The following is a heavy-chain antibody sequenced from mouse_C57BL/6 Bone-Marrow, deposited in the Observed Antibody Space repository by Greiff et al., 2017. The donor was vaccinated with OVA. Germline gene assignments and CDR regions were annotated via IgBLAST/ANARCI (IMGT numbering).Heavy chain of an antibody. V-gene: IGHV1-76*01. Sequence: VQLQESGAELVRPGASVKLSCKASGYTFTDYYINWVKQRPGQGLEWIARIYPGSGNTYYNEKFKGKATLTAEKSSSTAYMQLSSLTSEDSAVYFCARYDYDEKASGYFDYWGQGTILTVSS. CDR3: ARYDYDEKASGYFDY. D-gene: IGHD2-4*01. CDR1: GYTFTDYY. J-gene: IGHJ2*01. CDR2: IYPGSGNT.